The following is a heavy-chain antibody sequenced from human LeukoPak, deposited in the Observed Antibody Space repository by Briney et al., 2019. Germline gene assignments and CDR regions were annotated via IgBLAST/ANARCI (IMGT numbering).Heavy chain of an antibody. D-gene: IGHD6-6*01. CDR3: TRDKSASSPREWFDP. J-gene: IGHJ5*02. CDR1: GFIFGSYA. V-gene: IGHV3-23*01. Sequence: GGSLRLSCAASGFIFGSYAMSWVRQGPEKGLEWVPTISPSGSATYYADSVKGRFTISRDNSKTTLYLQMNSLRDEDTALYHCTRDKSASSPREWFDPWGQGTVVTVSS. CDR2: ISPSGSAT.